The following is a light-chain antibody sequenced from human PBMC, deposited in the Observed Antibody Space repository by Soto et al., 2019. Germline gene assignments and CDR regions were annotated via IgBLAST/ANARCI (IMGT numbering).Light chain of an antibody. CDR2: DNN. CDR3: GTWDSSLSVFV. CDR1: SSNIGNNY. V-gene: IGLV1-51*01. J-gene: IGLJ1*01. Sequence: QSVLTQPPSVSAAPGQKVTISCSGSSSNIGNNYVSWYQQLPGTAPKLLIYDNNKRPSGIPDRFSGSKSDTSATLGITGLQTGDEADYYCGTWDSSLSVFVFATGTKVTV.